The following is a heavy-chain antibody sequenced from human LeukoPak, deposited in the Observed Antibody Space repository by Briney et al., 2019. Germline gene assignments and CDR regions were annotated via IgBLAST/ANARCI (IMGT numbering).Heavy chain of an antibody. Sequence: GGSLRLSCAASGFTFDDYAMHWVRQAPGKGLEWVSGISWNSGSIGYADSVKGRFTISRDNAKNSLYLQMNSLRAEDTAVYYCARVRWNPDGYWGQGTLVTVSS. CDR3: ARVRWNPDGY. CDR2: ISWNSGSI. J-gene: IGHJ4*02. CDR1: GFTFDDYA. D-gene: IGHD1-1*01. V-gene: IGHV3-9*01.